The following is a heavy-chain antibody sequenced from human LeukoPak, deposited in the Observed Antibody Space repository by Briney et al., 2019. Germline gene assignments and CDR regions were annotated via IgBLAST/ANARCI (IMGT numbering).Heavy chain of an antibody. J-gene: IGHJ4*02. V-gene: IGHV1-2*02. CDR3: ARVRGVRGVISW. D-gene: IGHD3-10*02. CDR2: INPNSGGT. Sequence: GASVKVSCKASGYTFTGYYMHWVRQAPGQGLEWMGWINPNSGGTNYAQKFQGRVTMTRDTSISTAYMELSRPRSDDTAVYYCARVRGVRGVISWWGQGTLVTVSS. CDR1: GYTFTGYY.